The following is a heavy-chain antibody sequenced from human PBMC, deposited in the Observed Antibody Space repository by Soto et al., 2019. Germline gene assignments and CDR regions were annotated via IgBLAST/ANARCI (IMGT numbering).Heavy chain of an antibody. CDR3: ARWDYYGWGRRLGGWFDP. J-gene: IGHJ5*02. V-gene: IGHV1-69*01. D-gene: IGHD3-10*01. CDR2: IIPIFGTA. CDR1: GGTFSSYA. Sequence: QVQLVQSGAEVKKPGSSVKVSCKASGGTFSSYAISWVRQAPGQGLEWMGGIIPIFGTANYAQKFQGRVTITADESTSTAYMELSSLRSEDTAVYYCARWDYYGWGRRLGGWFDPWGQGTLVTVSS.